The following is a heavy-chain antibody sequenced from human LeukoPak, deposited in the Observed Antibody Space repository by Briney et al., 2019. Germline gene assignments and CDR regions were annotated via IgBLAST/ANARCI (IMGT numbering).Heavy chain of an antibody. CDR2: IYHSGST. CDR1: GGSISSSNW. J-gene: IGHJ4*02. Sequence: SETLSLTCAVSGGSISSSNWWSWVRQPPGKGLEWIGEIYHSGSTNYNPSLKSRVTISVDKSKNQFSLKLSSVTAADTAVYYCARDQGYSYGYAHYWGQGTLVTVSS. V-gene: IGHV4-4*02. CDR3: ARDQGYSYGYAHY. D-gene: IGHD5-18*01.